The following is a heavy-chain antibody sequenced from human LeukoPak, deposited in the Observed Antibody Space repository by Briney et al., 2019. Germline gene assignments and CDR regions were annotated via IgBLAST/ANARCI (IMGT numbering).Heavy chain of an antibody. D-gene: IGHD3-22*01. CDR1: GFTSSSYG. CDR2: ISYDGSNK. V-gene: IGHV3-30*18. Sequence: GGSLRLSCAASGFTSSSYGMHWVRQAPGKGLEWVAVISYDGSNKYYADSVKGRFTISRDNSKNTLYLQMNSLRAEDTAVYYCAKESDYDSSGIDYWGQGTLVTVSS. CDR3: AKESDYDSSGIDY. J-gene: IGHJ4*02.